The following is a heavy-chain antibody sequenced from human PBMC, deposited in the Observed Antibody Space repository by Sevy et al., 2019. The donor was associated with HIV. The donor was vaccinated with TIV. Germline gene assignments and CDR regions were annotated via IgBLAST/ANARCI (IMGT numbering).Heavy chain of an antibody. CDR3: ARHRSPVDWFDP. V-gene: IGHV4-59*08. Sequence: SETLSLNCTVSGGSISNYYWSWIRQPPGKGLEWIGYIHYTGRTNYNPSLKSRVSISADTSKKQISLKLTSMTAADTAVYYCARHRSPVDWFDPWGQGALVTVSS. CDR2: IHYTGRT. J-gene: IGHJ5*02. CDR1: GGSISNYY. D-gene: IGHD3-10*01.